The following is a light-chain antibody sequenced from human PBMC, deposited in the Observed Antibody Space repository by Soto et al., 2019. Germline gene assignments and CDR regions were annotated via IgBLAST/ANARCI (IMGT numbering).Light chain of an antibody. CDR3: QQANSFPLT. CDR2: AAS. J-gene: IGKJ4*01. V-gene: IGKV1D-12*01. Sequence: DIQMTQSPSSVSASVGDRVTITCRASQDISVWLAWYQQKPGKAPKLLIYAASSLQSEVPSRFSGSGSGTDFSLTINSLQPEDFATYYCQQANSFPLTFGGGTKVEIK. CDR1: QDISVW.